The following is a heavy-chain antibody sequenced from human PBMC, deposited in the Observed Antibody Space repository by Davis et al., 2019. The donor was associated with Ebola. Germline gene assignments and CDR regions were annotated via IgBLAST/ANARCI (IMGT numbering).Heavy chain of an antibody. V-gene: IGHV1-69*06. Sequence: SVKVSCKASGGTFNTNSISWVRQAPGQGLEWMGAIIPLVDTVNYAQEFQGRVTITADKSTSTAYMELSSLRSEDTAVYYCARVLWVEDEYYGMDVWGQGTTVTVSS. CDR3: ARVLWVEDEYYGMDV. CDR2: IIPLVDTV. D-gene: IGHD3-10*01. CDR1: GGTFNTNS. J-gene: IGHJ6*02.